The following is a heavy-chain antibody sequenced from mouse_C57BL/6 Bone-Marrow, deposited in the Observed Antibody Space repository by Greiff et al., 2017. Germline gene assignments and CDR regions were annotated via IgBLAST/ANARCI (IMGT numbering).Heavy chain of an antibody. CDR3: AREDYYGSKFAY. CDR1: GFTFSSYG. D-gene: IGHD1-1*01. J-gene: IGHJ3*01. Sequence: EVNVVESGGDLVKPGGSLKLSCAASGFTFSSYGMSWVRQTPDKRLEWVATISSGGSYTYYPDSVKGRFTISRDNAKNTLYLQMSSLKSEDTAMYYCAREDYYGSKFAYWGQGTLVTVSA. V-gene: IGHV5-6*01. CDR2: ISSGGSYT.